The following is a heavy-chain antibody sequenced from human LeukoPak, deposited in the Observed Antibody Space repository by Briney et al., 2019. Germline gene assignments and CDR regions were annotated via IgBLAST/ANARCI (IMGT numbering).Heavy chain of an antibody. Sequence: GSLRLSCAASGLTFSSYAMSWVRQAPGKGLEWVSAISGSGGSTYYADSVKGRFTISRDNSKNTLYLQMNSPRAEDTAVYYCAKGRSGHFVFFDYWGQGTLVTVSS. J-gene: IGHJ4*02. CDR2: ISGSGGST. CDR3: AKGRSGHFVFFDY. CDR1: GLTFSSYA. D-gene: IGHD3-3*02. V-gene: IGHV3-23*01.